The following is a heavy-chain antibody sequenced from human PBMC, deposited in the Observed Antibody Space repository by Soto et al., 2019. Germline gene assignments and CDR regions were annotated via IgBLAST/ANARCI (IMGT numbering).Heavy chain of an antibody. Sequence: GSGPTLVNPTQTLTLTCTFSGFSLSTSGMCVSWIRQPPGKALEWLAHIDWDDDKYYSTSLKTRLTISKDTSKSQVVLTMTNMDPVDTATYYCARSRIADPRVSGYYYYYYMDVWGKGTTVTVSS. CDR2: IDWDDDK. CDR1: GFSLSTSGMC. D-gene: IGHD6-13*01. J-gene: IGHJ6*03. CDR3: ARSRIADPRVSGYYYYYYMDV. V-gene: IGHV2-70*01.